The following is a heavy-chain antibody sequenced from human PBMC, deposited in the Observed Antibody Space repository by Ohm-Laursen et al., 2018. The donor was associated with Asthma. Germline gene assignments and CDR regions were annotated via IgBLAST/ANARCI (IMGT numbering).Heavy chain of an antibody. CDR3: TEDLLPGGADV. V-gene: IGHV3-9*01. D-gene: IGHD1-14*01. Sequence: SLRLSCTASGFTFSSYGMHWVRQPPGKGLEWVSGFSLDSDRIDYADSVKGRFTVSRDNAKNSLYLQMNNLRPEDTALYYCTEDLLPGGADVWGQGTTVTVSS. CDR1: GFTFSSYG. CDR2: FSLDSDRI. J-gene: IGHJ6*02.